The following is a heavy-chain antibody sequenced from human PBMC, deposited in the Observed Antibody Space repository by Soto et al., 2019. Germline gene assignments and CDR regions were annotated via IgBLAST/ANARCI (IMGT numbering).Heavy chain of an antibody. CDR1: GYSFTSYW. Sequence: GAALKISCKGSGYSFTSYWIGWVRQMPGKGQEWMGIIYPGDSDTRYSPSFQGQVTISADKSISTAYLQWSSLKASDTAMYYCARHPMLRFGRVTVPPGYYYFGLEGCAPGSPVT. J-gene: IGHJ6*02. CDR3: ARHPMLRFGRVTVPPGYYYFGLEG. CDR2: IYPGDSDT. D-gene: IGHD3-16*01. V-gene: IGHV5-51*01.